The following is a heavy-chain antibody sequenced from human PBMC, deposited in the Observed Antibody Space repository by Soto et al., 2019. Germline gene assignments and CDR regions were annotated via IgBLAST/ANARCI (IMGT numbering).Heavy chain of an antibody. Sequence: GGSLRLSCAASGFTFSSYGMHWVRQAPGKGLEWVAVISYDGSNKYYADSVKGRFTISRDNSKNTLYPQMNSLRAEDTAVYYCATSTGRTGNYYYYYGMDVWGQGTTVTVSS. J-gene: IGHJ6*02. D-gene: IGHD2-2*01. CDR3: ATSTGRTGNYYYYYGMDV. CDR2: ISYDGSNK. CDR1: GFTFSSYG. V-gene: IGHV3-30*03.